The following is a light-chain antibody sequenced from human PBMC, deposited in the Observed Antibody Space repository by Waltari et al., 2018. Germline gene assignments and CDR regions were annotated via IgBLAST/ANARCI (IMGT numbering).Light chain of an antibody. CDR1: SGNFGGDYVQGYGDY. CDR3: QSSDNDVPWV. CDR2: GNN. J-gene: IGLJ3*02. V-gene: IGLV6-57*04. Sequence: NFMLTQPHSVSESPGKTVTISCTRDSGNFGGDYVQGYGDYVQWYQKRPGSAPAIVIYGNNQRPSGVPDRFSGSIDSASNSASLIISGLKPEDEADYYCQSSDNDVPWVFGGGTKLTVL.